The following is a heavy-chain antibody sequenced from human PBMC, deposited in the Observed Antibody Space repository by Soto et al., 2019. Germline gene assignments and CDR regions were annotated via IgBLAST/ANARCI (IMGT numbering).Heavy chain of an antibody. CDR1: GGSISSSSYY. Sequence: SETLSLTCTVSGGSISSSSYYWGWIRQPPGKGLEWIGSIYYSGSTYYNPSLKSRVTISVDTSKNQFSLKLSSVTAADTAVYYCARQGAYCGGDCYYDYWGQGTLVTVSS. J-gene: IGHJ4*02. CDR3: ARQGAYCGGDCYYDY. D-gene: IGHD2-21*01. CDR2: IYYSGST. V-gene: IGHV4-39*01.